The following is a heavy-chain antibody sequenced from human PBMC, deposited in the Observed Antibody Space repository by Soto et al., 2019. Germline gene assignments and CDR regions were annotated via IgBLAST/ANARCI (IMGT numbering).Heavy chain of an antibody. V-gene: IGHV1-58*01. CDR2: IVVGSGNT. CDR3: AASTPRGGSGSPS. Sequence: SVKVSCKASGFTFTSSAVQWVRQARGQRLEWIGWIVVGSGNTNYAQKFQERATITRDMSTSTAYMELSSLRSEDTAVYYCAASTPRGGSGSPSWGQGTLVTVSS. CDR1: GFTFTSSA. J-gene: IGHJ4*02. D-gene: IGHD6-19*01.